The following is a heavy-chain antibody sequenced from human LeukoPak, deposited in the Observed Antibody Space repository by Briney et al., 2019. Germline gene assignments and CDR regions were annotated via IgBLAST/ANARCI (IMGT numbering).Heavy chain of an antibody. D-gene: IGHD3-10*01. V-gene: IGHV4-39*07. CDR3: ARATPMVRGVPLSWFDP. Sequence: PSETLSLTCTVSGGSISSSSYYWGWIRQPPGKGLEWIGSIYYSGSTYYNPSLKSRVTISVDTSKNQFSLKLSSVTAADTAVYYRARATPMVRGVPLSWFDPWGQGTLVTVSS. CDR2: IYYSGST. CDR1: GGSISSSSYY. J-gene: IGHJ5*02.